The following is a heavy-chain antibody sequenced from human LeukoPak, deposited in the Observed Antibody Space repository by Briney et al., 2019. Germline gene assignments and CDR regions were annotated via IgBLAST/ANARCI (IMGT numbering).Heavy chain of an antibody. CDR1: GDTVSSNSAA. V-gene: IGHV6-1*01. D-gene: IGHD1-7*01. CDR2: TYYRSKWFN. Sequence: QTLSLTCDISGDTVSSNSAAWSWIRQSPSRGLEWLGRTYYRSKWFNDYAMSVKGRMTINPDTSKNQFSLQLNSVTPEDTAVYYCARDLHELELYYFDSWGQGTLVIVSS. CDR3: ARDLHELELYYFDS. J-gene: IGHJ4*02.